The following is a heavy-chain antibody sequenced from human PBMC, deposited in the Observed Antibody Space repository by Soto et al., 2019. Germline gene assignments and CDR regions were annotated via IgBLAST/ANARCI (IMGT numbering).Heavy chain of an antibody. D-gene: IGHD4-17*01. J-gene: IGHJ6*03. CDR3: ARQTSNGDYVGDYYYYYYMDV. CDR1: GFTFSSYW. Sequence: GSLRLSCAASGFTFSSYWMSWVRQAPGKGLEWVANIKQDGSEKYYVDSVKGRFTISRDNAKNSLYLQMNSLRAEDTAVYYCARQTSNGDYVGDYYYYYYMDVWGKGTTVTVSS. CDR2: IKQDGSEK. V-gene: IGHV3-7*01.